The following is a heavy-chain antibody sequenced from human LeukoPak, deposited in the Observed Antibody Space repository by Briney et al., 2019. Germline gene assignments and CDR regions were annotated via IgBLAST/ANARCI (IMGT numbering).Heavy chain of an antibody. J-gene: IGHJ3*02. V-gene: IGHV4-4*07. D-gene: IGHD3-10*01. CDR2: IYAGGST. CDR1: GASISSFF. Sequence: SETLSLTCTVSGASISSFFWSWIRQPAGKGLEWIGRIYAGGSTNYNPSLKSRVTMSEDTSKSQFSLKLSSVTAADTAVYYCARDGYYGSGAFLDGFDIWGQGTKVTVSS. CDR3: ARDGYYGSGAFLDGFDI.